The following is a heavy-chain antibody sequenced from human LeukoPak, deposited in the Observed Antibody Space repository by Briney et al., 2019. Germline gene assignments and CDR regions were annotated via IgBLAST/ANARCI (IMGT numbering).Heavy chain of an antibody. Sequence: SETLSLTCTVSGGSISSSSYYWGWIRQPPGKGLEWIGSIYYSGSTYYNPSLKSRVTISVDTSKNQFSLKLSSVTAADTAVYYCARGGKAAVRFDLWGRGTLVTVSS. V-gene: IGHV4-39*07. J-gene: IGHJ2*01. D-gene: IGHD2-15*01. CDR2: IYYSGST. CDR1: GGSISSSSYY. CDR3: ARGGKAAVRFDL.